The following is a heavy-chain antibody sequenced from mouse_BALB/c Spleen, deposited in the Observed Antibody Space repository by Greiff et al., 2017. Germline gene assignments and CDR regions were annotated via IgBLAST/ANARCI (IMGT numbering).Heavy chain of an antibody. Sequence: VQLKESGAELVRSGASVKLSCTASGFNIKDYYMHWVKQRPEQGLEWIGWIDPENGDTEYAPKFQGKATMTADTSSNTAYLQLSSLTSEDTAVYYCNADYYGSSPSYWYFDVWGAGTTVTVSS. CDR1: GFNIKDYY. V-gene: IGHV14-4*02. J-gene: IGHJ1*01. CDR3: NADYYGSSPSYWYFDV. D-gene: IGHD1-1*01. CDR2: IDPENGDT.